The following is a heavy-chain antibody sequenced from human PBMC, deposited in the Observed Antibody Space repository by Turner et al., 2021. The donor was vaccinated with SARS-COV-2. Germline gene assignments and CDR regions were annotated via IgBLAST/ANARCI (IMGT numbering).Heavy chain of an antibody. V-gene: IGHV3-66*01. D-gene: IGHD3-10*01. J-gene: IGHJ4*02. CDR2: IYSGGST. CDR3: ARFGGYRGDNDF. CDR1: GFTVSSNY. Sequence: EVQLVESGGGLVQPGGSLRLYCAASGFTVSSNYINWVRQAPGKGLEWVSVIYSGGSTFYADAVKGRFTISRDNSKNTLYLQMNSLRAEDTAVYYCARFGGYRGDNDFWGQGTLVTVSS.